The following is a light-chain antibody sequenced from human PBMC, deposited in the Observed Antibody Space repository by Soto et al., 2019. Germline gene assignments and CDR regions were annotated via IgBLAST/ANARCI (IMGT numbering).Light chain of an antibody. J-gene: IGKJ3*01. CDR2: ATS. Sequence: DIQMTQSPSSVSASVGDRVTVTCRASQGIGTWLAWYQQKPGKAPKLLIQATSNLQSGVPSRFSGSGSGTDFTLTIGSLQPEDFATYYCQQTNSFPLAFGPGTKVDIK. CDR3: QQTNSFPLA. CDR1: QGIGTW. V-gene: IGKV1-12*01.